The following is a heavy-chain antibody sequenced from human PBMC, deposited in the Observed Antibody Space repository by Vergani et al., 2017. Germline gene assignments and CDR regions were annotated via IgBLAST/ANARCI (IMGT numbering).Heavy chain of an antibody. CDR3: TYSSSSFEFDY. CDR2: INPSGGST. V-gene: IGHV1-46*01. J-gene: IGHJ4*02. CDR1: GYTFTSYY. Sequence: QVQLVQSGAEVKKPGASVKVSCKASGYTFTSYYMHWVRQAPGQGLEWMGIINPSGGSTSYAQKFQGRVTMTRDTSTSTVYMELSSLRSEDTSVYYCTYSSSSFEFDYWGQGTLVTVSS. D-gene: IGHD6-6*01.